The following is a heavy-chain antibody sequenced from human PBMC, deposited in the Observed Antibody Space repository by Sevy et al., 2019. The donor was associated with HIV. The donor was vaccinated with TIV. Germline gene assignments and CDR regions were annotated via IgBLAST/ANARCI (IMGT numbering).Heavy chain of an antibody. V-gene: IGHV3-30*04. J-gene: IGHJ3*02. Sequence: GPLRLSCAASGLAFSSYAMHWVRQAPDKGLEWVAVISYDGSNQDYADSVKGRFTISRDNSKNTLYLQMNSLRVEDTAVYYCARFPPERAFDIWGQGTMVTVSS. CDR1: GLAFSSYA. CDR2: ISYDGSNQ. CDR3: ARFPPERAFDI.